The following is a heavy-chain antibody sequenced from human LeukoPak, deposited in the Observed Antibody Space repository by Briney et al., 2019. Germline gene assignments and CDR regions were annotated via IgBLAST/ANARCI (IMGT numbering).Heavy chain of an antibody. V-gene: IGHV3-48*02. Sequence: PGGSLRLSCATSGFSFTDYPMNWVRQAPGKGLEWISNIRTTAEGAKYTDYAECVKASATISSDDGKNTLYLNMNSLRDDDTAVYYCAKGQRYAFDYWGQGILVTVSS. CDR2: IRTTAEGAKYT. D-gene: IGHD3-9*01. J-gene: IGHJ4*02. CDR1: GFSFTDYP. CDR3: AKGQRYAFDY.